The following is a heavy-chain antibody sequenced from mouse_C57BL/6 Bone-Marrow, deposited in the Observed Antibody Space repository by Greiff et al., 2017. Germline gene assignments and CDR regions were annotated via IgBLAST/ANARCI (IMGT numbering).Heavy chain of an antibody. CDR2: IYPGSGST. Sequence: VQLQQPGAELVKPGASVKMSCKASGYTFTSYWITWVKQRPGQGLAWIGDIYPGSGSTNYNEKFKSKATLTVDTSSSTAYMQLSSLTSEDSAVYYCARSPNWYYAMDYWGQGTSVTVSS. V-gene: IGHV1-55*01. J-gene: IGHJ4*01. D-gene: IGHD4-1*01. CDR1: GYTFTSYW. CDR3: ARSPNWYYAMDY.